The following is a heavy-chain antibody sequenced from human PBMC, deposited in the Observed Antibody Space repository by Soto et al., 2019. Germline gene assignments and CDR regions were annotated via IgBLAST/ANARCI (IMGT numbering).Heavy chain of an antibody. CDR2: INPSGGST. CDR1: GYTFTSYY. V-gene: IGHV1-46*01. Sequence: ASVKVSCKASGYTFTSYYMHWVRQAPGQGLEWMGIINPSGGSTSYAQKFQGRVTMTRDTSTSTVYMELSSLRSEDTAVYYCARDLPDQVVILYYFDYWGQGTLVIVSS. D-gene: IGHD3-22*01. J-gene: IGHJ4*02. CDR3: ARDLPDQVVILYYFDY.